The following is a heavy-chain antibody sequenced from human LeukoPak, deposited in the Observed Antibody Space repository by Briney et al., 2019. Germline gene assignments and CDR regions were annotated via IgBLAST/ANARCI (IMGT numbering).Heavy chain of an antibody. CDR1: GYSFTSYG. J-gene: IGHJ4*02. Sequence: GASVKVPCKASGYSFTSYGISWVRQAPGQGLEWMGWISAYNGNTNYAQKLQGRVTMTTDTSTSTAYMELRSLRSDDTAVYYCAREVIKGRSGYSLWGQGTLVTVSS. V-gene: IGHV1-18*01. D-gene: IGHD3-22*01. CDR3: AREVIKGRSGYSL. CDR2: ISAYNGNT.